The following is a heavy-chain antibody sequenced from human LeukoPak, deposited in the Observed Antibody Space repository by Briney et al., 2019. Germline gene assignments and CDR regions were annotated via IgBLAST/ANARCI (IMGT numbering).Heavy chain of an antibody. D-gene: IGHD2-2*01. Sequence: ASVKVSCKASGYTFTDYHMYWVRQAPGQGLEYMGWINPNSGGTNYAQKFQGRVTMTRDTSISTAYMELSSLRSDDTAMYYCTRVHWRPATHWFDPWGQGTLVTVSS. CDR1: GYTFTDYH. CDR3: TRVHWRPATHWFDP. J-gene: IGHJ5*02. CDR2: INPNSGGT. V-gene: IGHV1-2*02.